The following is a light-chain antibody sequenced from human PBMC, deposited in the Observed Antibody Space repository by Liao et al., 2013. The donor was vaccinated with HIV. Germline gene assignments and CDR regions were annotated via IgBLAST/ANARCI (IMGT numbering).Light chain of an antibody. CDR2: QDS. CDR3: QVWDSTTDLQV. V-gene: IGLV3-1*01. CDR1: KLGDKY. J-gene: IGLJ3*02. Sequence: SYELTQPPSVSVSPGQTARITCSGDKLGDKYVSWYQQKSGQSPVLVIYQDSKRPSGIPARFSAANSGNSATLTISRVEAGDEADYYCQVWDSTTDLQVFGGGTKLTVL.